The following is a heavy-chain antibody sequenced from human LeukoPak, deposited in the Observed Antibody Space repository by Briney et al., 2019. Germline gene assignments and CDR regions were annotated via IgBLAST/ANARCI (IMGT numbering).Heavy chain of an antibody. CDR3: AKDWYYYDSSGLDY. J-gene: IGHJ4*02. CDR1: GLTVSKNY. CDR2: IYSGGST. V-gene: IGHV3-53*05. D-gene: IGHD3-22*01. Sequence: PGGSLRLSCAASGLTVSKNYMSWVRQAPGKGLESVSVIYSGGSTYYADSVRGRFTISRDNSKNTLYLQMNSLRAEDTAVYYCAKDWYYYDSSGLDYWGQGTLVTVSS.